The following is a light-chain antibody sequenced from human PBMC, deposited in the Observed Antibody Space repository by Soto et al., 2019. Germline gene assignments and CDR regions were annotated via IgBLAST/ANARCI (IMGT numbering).Light chain of an antibody. CDR3: QQRSNWTPIT. CDR1: QSVSRY. CDR2: DAS. Sequence: EILLTQSHSTLSLSPGETSTLSCGASQSVSRYLAWYQQKPGQAHRLIIYDASNRATGIPARFSGSGSGTDFTLTISSLEPEDFAVYYCQQRSNWTPITFGQGTRLEIK. V-gene: IGKV3-11*01. J-gene: IGKJ5*01.